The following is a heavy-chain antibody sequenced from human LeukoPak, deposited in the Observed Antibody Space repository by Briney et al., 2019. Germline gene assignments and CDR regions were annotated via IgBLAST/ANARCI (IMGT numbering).Heavy chain of an antibody. CDR1: GFTFSSYS. V-gene: IGHV3-48*04. CDR3: ARVGYHYGMDV. CDR2: ISSSSSTI. J-gene: IGHJ6*02. Sequence: PGGSLRLSCAASGFTFSSYSMSWVRQAPGKGLEWVSYISSSSSTIYYADSVKGRFTISRDNAKNSLYLQMNSLRAEDTAVYYCARVGYHYGMDVWGQGTTVTVSS.